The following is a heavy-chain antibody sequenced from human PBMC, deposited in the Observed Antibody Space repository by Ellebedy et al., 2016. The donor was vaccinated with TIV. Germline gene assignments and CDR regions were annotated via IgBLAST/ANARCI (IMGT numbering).Heavy chain of an antibody. CDR2: ITGSSSYM. J-gene: IGHJ4*02. Sequence: GESLKISCAASGFTFSNYSMNWVRQAPGTGLEWVSSITGSSSYMFYADSVKGRFTISIDNAKNSLSLQLNSLRAEDTAVYYCSRGIAAVMYWGQGTLVTVSS. CDR3: SRGIAAVMY. D-gene: IGHD6-13*01. CDR1: GFTFSNYS. V-gene: IGHV3-21*01.